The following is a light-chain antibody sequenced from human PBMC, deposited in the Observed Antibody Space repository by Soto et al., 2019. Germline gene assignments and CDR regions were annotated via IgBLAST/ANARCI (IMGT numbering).Light chain of an antibody. CDR2: DGS. CDR3: QQYDDLPYT. Sequence: DIQMTQSPSSLSASVGDRVTITCRASQSISSYFNWYQQKPGKAPKLLIYDGSSLETGVPSRFSGSGSGTDFTFAISSLQPEDIATYYCQQYDDLPYTFGQGTKLEI. CDR1: QSISSY. V-gene: IGKV1-33*01. J-gene: IGKJ2*01.